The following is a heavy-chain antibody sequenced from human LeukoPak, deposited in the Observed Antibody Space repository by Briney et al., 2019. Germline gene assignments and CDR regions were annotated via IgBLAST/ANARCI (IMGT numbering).Heavy chain of an antibody. CDR2: INHSGST. CDR3: ARGPYGSGSYYNPRGIYY. V-gene: IGHV4-34*01. J-gene: IGHJ4*02. CDR1: GGSFSGYY. Sequence: SETLSLTCAVYGGSFSGYYCSWIRQPPGKGLEWIGEINHSGSTNYNPSLKSRVTISVDTSKNQFSLKLSSVTAADTAVYYCARGPYGSGSYYNPRGIYYWGQGTLVTVSS. D-gene: IGHD3-10*01.